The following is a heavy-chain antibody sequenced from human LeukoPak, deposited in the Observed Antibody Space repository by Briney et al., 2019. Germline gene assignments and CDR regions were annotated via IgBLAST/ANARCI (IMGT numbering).Heavy chain of an antibody. V-gene: IGHV3-7*01. CDR1: GFTFSSYW. D-gene: IGHD5-12*01. CDR3: ARGVIVATFKYYYYMDV. CDR2: IKQDGSVK. J-gene: IGHJ6*03. Sequence: PGGSLRLSCAASGFTFSSYWMSWVRQAPGKGLEWVANIKQDGSVKYYVDSVKGQFSISRDNAKNSLYLQMNSLRAEDTAVYYCARGVIVATFKYYYYMDVWGKGTTVTISS.